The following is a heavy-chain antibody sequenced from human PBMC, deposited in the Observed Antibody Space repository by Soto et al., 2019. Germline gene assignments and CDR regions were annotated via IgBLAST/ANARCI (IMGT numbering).Heavy chain of an antibody. V-gene: IGHV1-69*01. CDR3: ARVFPDGWVEPGVVRGYLDT. D-gene: IGHD3-3*01. CDR1: ADSFSSYG. CDR2: IIPIVGTT. Sequence: QVQLVQSGAEVKEPGYAVKISCKAPADSFSSYGISWVRQAPGQGLEWMGGIIPIVGTTNYAEKLQGRVTITADESTNTAYMELSSLRSEDTALYYCARVFPDGWVEPGVVRGYLDTWGRGTLVTVSS. J-gene: IGHJ4*02.